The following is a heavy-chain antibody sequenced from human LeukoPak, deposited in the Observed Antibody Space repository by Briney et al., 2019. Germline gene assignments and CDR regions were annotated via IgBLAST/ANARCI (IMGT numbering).Heavy chain of an antibody. J-gene: IGHJ3*02. CDR1: GFTFSSYW. D-gene: IGHD1-26*01. CDR3: AREHSGSFDAFDI. V-gene: IGHV3-7*01. CDR2: IKQDGSEK. Sequence: GGSLRLSCAASGFTFSSYWMSWVRQAPGKGLEWVANIKQDGSEKYYVDSVKGRFTISRDNAKSSLYLQMNSLRAEDTAVYYCAREHSGSFDAFDIWGQGTMVTVSS.